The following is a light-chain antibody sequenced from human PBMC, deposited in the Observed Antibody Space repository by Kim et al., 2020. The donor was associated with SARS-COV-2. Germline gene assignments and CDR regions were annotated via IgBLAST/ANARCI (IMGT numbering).Light chain of an antibody. CDR2: YDR. CDR1: NIGTIS. Sequence: SYELTQPPSVSVAPGQTARITCGGRNIGTISVHWYQQKPGQGPVLVMKYDRDRPSGIPERISGSNSGNTATLTISRVEAGYEADYYCQVWDNYSDHVVFGGGTQLTVL. CDR3: QVWDNYSDHVV. V-gene: IGLV3-21*04. J-gene: IGLJ2*01.